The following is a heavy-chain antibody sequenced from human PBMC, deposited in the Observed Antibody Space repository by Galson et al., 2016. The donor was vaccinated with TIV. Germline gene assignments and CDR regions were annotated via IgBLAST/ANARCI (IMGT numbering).Heavy chain of an antibody. CDR1: GYRFSNYW. V-gene: IGHV5-51*03. Sequence: QSGAEVKEPGESLKISCKGSGYRFSNYWIAWVRQMPGKGLEWMGVIYPVDSDTRYSPSFQGQVTISADKSISTAYLQWNSLKASASAIYYCARERDSGYAYYFDFWGQGTLVTVSS. J-gene: IGHJ4*02. CDR2: IYPVDSDT. CDR3: ARERDSGYAYYFDF. D-gene: IGHD6-25*01.